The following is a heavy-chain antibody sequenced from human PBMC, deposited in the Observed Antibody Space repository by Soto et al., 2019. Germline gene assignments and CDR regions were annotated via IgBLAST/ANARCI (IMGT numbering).Heavy chain of an antibody. V-gene: IGHV4-4*02. CDR2: IYHSGST. CDR3: ARGYSSSWYNGMDV. D-gene: IGHD6-13*01. Sequence: SETLSLTCAVSGGSISSSNWWSCVRQPPGKGLEWIGEIYHSGSTNYNPSLKSRVTISVDKSKNQFSLKLSSVTAADTAVYYCARGYSSSWYNGMDVWGQGTTVTVSS. J-gene: IGHJ6*02. CDR1: GGSISSSNW.